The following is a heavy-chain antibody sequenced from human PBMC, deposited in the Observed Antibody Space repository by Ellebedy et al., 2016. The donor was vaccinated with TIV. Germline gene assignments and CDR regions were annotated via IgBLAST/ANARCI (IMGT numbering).Heavy chain of an antibody. D-gene: IGHD6-13*01. CDR2: ISWNGGRV. CDR3: TRAYSSSWSGYFDS. Sequence: SLKISXAASGYTFDDHGMQWVRQAPGKGLEWVSSISWNGGRVDYADSVKGRFTVSRDNAKNYLYLQMNSLRREDTALYYCTRAYSSSWSGYFDSWGQGTLVTVSS. J-gene: IGHJ4*02. V-gene: IGHV3-9*01. CDR1: GYTFDDHG.